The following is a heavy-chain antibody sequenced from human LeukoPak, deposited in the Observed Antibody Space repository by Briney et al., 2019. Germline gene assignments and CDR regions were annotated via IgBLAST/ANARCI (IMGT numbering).Heavy chain of an antibody. CDR3: ARDFDFAFDY. V-gene: IGHV3-48*01. CDR2: ISSSNI. J-gene: IGHJ4*01. Sequence: PGGSLRLSCAASGFTFSDYSMNWVRQAPGKGLEWVSYISSSNIYYADSVKCRFTIARDSAKNSLYLQMNSLRAEDTAVYYCARDFDFAFDYWGHGTLVTVSS. CDR1: GFTFSDYS.